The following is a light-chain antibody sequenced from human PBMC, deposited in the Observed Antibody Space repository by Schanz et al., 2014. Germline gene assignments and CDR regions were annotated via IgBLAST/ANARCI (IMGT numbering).Light chain of an antibody. CDR1: SSDVGGYDY. V-gene: IGLV2-8*01. CDR3: SSYGGSHNYV. CDR2: DVS. Sequence: QSVLTQPPSAAGSPGQSVTISCTGTSSDVGGYDYVSWYQQHPGKAPKLLIYDVSTRPSGVPDRFSGSKSGNTASLTVSGLQAEDEADYYCSSYGGSHNYVFGTGTKLTVL. J-gene: IGLJ1*01.